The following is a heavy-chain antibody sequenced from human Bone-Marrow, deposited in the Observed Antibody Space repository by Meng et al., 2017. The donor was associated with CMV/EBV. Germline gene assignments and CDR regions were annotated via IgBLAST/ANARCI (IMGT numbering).Heavy chain of an antibody. V-gene: IGHV4-61*02. Sequence: QVKPQGPGPGLGNPSQTLSLTCTVSGGSISSGSYYWSWIRQPAGKGLEWIGRIYTSGSTNYNPSLKSRVTISVDTSKNQFSLKLSSVTAADTAVYYCARGSGDGYNLGWFDPWGQGTLVTVSS. D-gene: IGHD5-24*01. CDR1: GGSISSGSYY. CDR2: IYTSGST. CDR3: ARGSGDGYNLGWFDP. J-gene: IGHJ5*02.